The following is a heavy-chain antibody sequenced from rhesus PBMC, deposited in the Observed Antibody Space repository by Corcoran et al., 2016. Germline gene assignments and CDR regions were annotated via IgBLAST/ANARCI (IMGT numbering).Heavy chain of an antibody. J-gene: IGHJ5-2*02. CDR2: FHGSGTA. V-gene: IGHV4S2*01. Sequence: QVHLQESGPGLVKPSETLPLICEVSGASISNIYWSWVRQSPGKGLEWIGFFHGSGTANHNPSHKGGVTFSKDPSKHPLSLELSSVTAADTAVYFCVRLNVIAGTTSSLDVWGRGILVTVSS. CDR3: VRLNVIAGTTSSLDV. CDR1: GASISNIY. D-gene: IGHD1-20*01.